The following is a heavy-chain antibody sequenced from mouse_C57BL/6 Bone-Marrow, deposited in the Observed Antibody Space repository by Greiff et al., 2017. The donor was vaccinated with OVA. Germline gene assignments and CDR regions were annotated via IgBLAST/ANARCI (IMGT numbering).Heavy chain of an antibody. D-gene: IGHD1-1*01. J-gene: IGHJ2*01. CDR3: ARSTRYGSSYGY. CDR1: GYTFTSYW. CDR2: IDPSDSET. V-gene: IGHV1-52*01. Sequence: QVQLKQPGAELVRPGSSVKLSCKASGYTFTSYWMHWVKQRPIQGLEWIGNIDPSDSETHYNPKFKDKATLTVDKSSSTAYMQLSSLTSEDSAVYYCARSTRYGSSYGYWGQGTTLTVSS.